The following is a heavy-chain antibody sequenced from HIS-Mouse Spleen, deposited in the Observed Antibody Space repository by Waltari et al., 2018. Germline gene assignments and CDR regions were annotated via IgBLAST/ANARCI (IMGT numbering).Heavy chain of an antibody. CDR3: AREIPYSSSWYDWYFDL. CDR1: GGPISSSSYY. CDR2: IYYSGST. Sequence: QLQLQESGTGLVKPSATLSLTCTVSGGPISSSSYYWGWIRQPPGKGLEWIGSIYYSGSTYYNPSLKSRVTISVDTSKNQFSLKLSSVTAADTAVYYCAREIPYSSSWYDWYFDLWGRGTLVTVSS. V-gene: IGHV4-39*07. J-gene: IGHJ2*01. D-gene: IGHD6-13*01.